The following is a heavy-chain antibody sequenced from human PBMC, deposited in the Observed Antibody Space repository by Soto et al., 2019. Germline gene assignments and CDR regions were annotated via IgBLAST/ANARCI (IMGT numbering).Heavy chain of an antibody. V-gene: IGHV3-23*01. J-gene: IGHJ4*02. D-gene: IGHD3-22*01. CDR3: EKPYYYGSSEAY. CDR1: GFTFSNYV. CDR2: ISGSGYST. Sequence: PGGSLRLSCAASGFTFSNYVMSWVRQAPGKGLEWVAAISGSGYSTYYADSVKGRFTISRDNSKNTLYLQMTSLRADDTAVYYCEKPYYYGSSEAYWGQGALVTVSS.